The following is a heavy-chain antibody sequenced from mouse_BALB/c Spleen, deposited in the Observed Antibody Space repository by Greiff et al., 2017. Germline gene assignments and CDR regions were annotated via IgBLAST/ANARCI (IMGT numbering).Heavy chain of an antibody. V-gene: IGHV1S56*01. Sequence: VQLQQSGPELVKPGASVRISCKASGYTFTSYYIHWVKQRPGQGLEWIGWIYPGNVNTKYNEKFKGKATLTADKSSSTAYMQLSSLTSEDSAVYFCARYYDYDVKAMDYWGQGTSVTVSS. CDR1: GYTFTSYY. J-gene: IGHJ4*01. CDR2: IYPGNVNT. D-gene: IGHD2-4*01. CDR3: ARYYDYDVKAMDY.